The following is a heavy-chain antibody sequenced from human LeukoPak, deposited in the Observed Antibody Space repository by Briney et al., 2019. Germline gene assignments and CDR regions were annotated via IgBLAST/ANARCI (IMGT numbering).Heavy chain of an antibody. Sequence: SETLSLTCAVYGGSLSGYYWSWIRQPPGKGLEWIGEINHSGSTKYNPSLKCRVTISVDTSKNQFSLKLTSVTAADSAVYYCARGDVAVGLVWGQGTMVTVSS. CDR3: ARGDVAVGLV. V-gene: IGHV4-34*01. CDR1: GGSLSGYY. CDR2: INHSGST. J-gene: IGHJ3*01. D-gene: IGHD6-19*01.